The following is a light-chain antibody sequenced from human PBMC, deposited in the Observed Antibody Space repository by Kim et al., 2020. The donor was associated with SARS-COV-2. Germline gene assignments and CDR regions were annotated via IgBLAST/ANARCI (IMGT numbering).Light chain of an antibody. Sequence: DIVLTQSPGTLSLSPGESAALSCRASQSVSLRYLAWYHQKPGQAPRLLIYGASRRATDIPDRFSGSGSGTDFALTISRLEPEDVGIYICQQYGDPPWTFGQGTKVDIK. CDR3: QQYGDPPWT. V-gene: IGKV3-20*01. J-gene: IGKJ1*01. CDR2: GAS. CDR1: QSVSLRY.